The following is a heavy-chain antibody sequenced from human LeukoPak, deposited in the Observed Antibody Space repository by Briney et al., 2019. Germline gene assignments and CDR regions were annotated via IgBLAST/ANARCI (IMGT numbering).Heavy chain of an antibody. CDR1: GFTFSSYN. CDR3: VRGGGPSYKYNAFDI. J-gene: IGHJ3*02. Sequence: GGSLRLSCAASGFTFSSYNMNWVRQAPGKGLEWVAYITNSGSTIDYADSVKGRFTISRDNARNSLYLQMSSLRAEDTAVYYCVRGGGPSYKYNAFDIWGQGTMVTVSS. CDR2: ITNSGSTI. D-gene: IGHD2-15*01. V-gene: IGHV3-48*03.